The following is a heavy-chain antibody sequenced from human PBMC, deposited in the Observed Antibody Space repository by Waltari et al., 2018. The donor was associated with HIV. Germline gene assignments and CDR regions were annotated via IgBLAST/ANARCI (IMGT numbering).Heavy chain of an antibody. J-gene: IGHJ3*02. CDR1: GGSFSGYY. D-gene: IGHD5-12*01. CDR3: ARGQGGLYSGDDHYDAFDI. Sequence: QVQLQQWGAGLLKPSETLSLTCAVYGGSFSGYYWRWIRQPPGKGLEGIGGINRSGSTNYNPALKRRVTISVATSKSQFSLKLSSGTAADTAVYYCARGQGGLYSGDDHYDAFDIWGQGTMVTVSS. CDR2: INRSGST. V-gene: IGHV4-34*01.